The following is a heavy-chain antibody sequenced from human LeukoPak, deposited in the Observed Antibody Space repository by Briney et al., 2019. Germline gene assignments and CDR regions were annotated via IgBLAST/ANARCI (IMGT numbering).Heavy chain of an antibody. CDR2: ISGSGGST. J-gene: IGHJ4*02. CDR1: GFPFRSYD. Sequence: PGGSLRLSCAASGFPFRSYDINWVRQAPGKGLEWVSAISGSGGSTYYADSVKGRFTISRDNSKNTLYLQMNSLRAEDTAVYYCAREGYDILTGYYSFDYWGQGTLVTVSS. D-gene: IGHD3-9*01. CDR3: AREGYDILTGYYSFDY. V-gene: IGHV3-23*01.